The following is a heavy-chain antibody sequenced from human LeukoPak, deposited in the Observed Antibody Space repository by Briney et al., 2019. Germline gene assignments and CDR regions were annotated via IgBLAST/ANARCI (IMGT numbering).Heavy chain of an antibody. CDR2: VSAYNGNT. CDR1: GYTFTSYG. V-gene: IGHV1-18*01. D-gene: IGHD1-26*01. CDR3: ARGIVGATRYWFDP. Sequence: ASVKVSRKASGYTFTSYGISWVRQAPGQGLEWMGWVSAYNGNTNYAQKLQGRVTMTTDTSTSTAYMELRSLRSDDTAVYYCARGIVGATRYWFDPWGQGTLVTVSS. J-gene: IGHJ5*02.